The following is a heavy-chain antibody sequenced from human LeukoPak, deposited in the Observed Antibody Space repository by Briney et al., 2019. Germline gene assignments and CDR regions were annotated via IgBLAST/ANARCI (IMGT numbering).Heavy chain of an antibody. CDR2: INHSGST. V-gene: IGHV4-34*01. D-gene: IGHD3-9*01. CDR3: ARGQGLRYFDWLRRYYFDY. CDR1: GGSFSGYY. Sequence: SETLSLTCAVYGGSFSGYYWSWIRQPPGKGLEWVGEINHSGSTNYNPSLKSRVIISVDTSKNQFSLKLSSVTAADTAVYYCARGQGLRYFDWLRRYYFDYWGQGTLVTVSS. J-gene: IGHJ4*02.